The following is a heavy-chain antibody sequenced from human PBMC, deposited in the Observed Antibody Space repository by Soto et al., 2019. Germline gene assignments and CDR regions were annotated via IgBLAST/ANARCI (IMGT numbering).Heavy chain of an antibody. Sequence: SVKVSCKASGGTFSSYAISWVRQAPGQGLEWMGGIIPIFGTANYAQKFQGRVTITADESTSTAYMELSSLRSEDTAVYYCVRSITMVRGVKEQYYGMDVWGQGTTVTVSS. CDR1: GGTFSSYA. CDR3: VRSITMVRGVKEQYYGMDV. D-gene: IGHD3-10*01. CDR2: IIPIFGTA. V-gene: IGHV1-69*13. J-gene: IGHJ6*02.